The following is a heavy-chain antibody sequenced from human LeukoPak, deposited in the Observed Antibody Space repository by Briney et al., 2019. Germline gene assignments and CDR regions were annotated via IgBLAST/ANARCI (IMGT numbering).Heavy chain of an antibody. CDR3: ARDVYYYDSSGYYNYYYYYMDV. CDR2: IYSSGST. V-gene: IGHV4-59*01. Sequence: SETLSLTCTVSGGSISSYYWSWIRQPPGKGLEWIGYIYSSGSTNYNPSLKSRVTISVDTSKNQFSLKLSSVTAADTAVYYCARDVYYYDSSGYYNYYYYYMDVWGKGTTVTVSS. D-gene: IGHD3-22*01. J-gene: IGHJ6*03. CDR1: GGSISSYY.